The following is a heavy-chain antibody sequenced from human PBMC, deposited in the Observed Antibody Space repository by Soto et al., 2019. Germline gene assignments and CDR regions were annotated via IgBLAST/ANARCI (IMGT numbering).Heavy chain of an antibody. CDR3: ARGPYYYDSSGYLGRSGYYYYGMDV. J-gene: IGHJ6*02. CDR2: IIPIFGTA. Sequence: GASVKVSCKASGGTFSSYAISWVRQAPGQGLEWMGGIIPIFGTANYAQKFQGRVTITADESTSTAYMELSSLRSEDTAVYYCARGPYYYDSSGYLGRSGYYYYGMDVWGQGTTVTV. CDR1: GGTFSSYA. D-gene: IGHD3-22*01. V-gene: IGHV1-69*13.